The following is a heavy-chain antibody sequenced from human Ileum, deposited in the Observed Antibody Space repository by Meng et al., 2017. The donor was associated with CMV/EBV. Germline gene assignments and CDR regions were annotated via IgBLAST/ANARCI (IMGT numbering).Heavy chain of an antibody. Sequence: FTFSSYAMSWVRQAPGKGLEWVSVISGSDGNTYYADSVKGRFTISRDNSKNMLYLQMNSLRAEDTAVYYCAKDGGYYDFWSGDAFDIWGQGTMVTVSS. D-gene: IGHD3-3*01. CDR1: FTFSSYA. J-gene: IGHJ3*02. V-gene: IGHV3-23*01. CDR3: AKDGGYYDFWSGDAFDI. CDR2: ISGSDGNT.